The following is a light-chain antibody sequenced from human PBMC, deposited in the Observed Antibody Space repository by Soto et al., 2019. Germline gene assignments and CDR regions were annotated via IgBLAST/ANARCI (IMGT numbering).Light chain of an antibody. CDR3: QQYGSSPGP. CDR1: QTVTSNY. CDR2: GAS. Sequence: EIVLTQSPGTLSSSPGERATLSCRASQTVTSNYLAWYQQKPGQAPRLLFFGASIRATGLPDRFSGGGSGTDFTLTISRLEPEDFAVYYCQQYGSSPGPFGQGTKVEVK. J-gene: IGKJ1*01. V-gene: IGKV3-20*01.